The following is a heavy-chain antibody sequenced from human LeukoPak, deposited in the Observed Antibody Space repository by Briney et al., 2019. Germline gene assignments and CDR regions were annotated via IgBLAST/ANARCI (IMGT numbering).Heavy chain of an antibody. D-gene: IGHD3-22*01. CDR1: GASISSYY. J-gene: IGHJ4*02. CDR2: IYYSGST. V-gene: IGHV4-59*01. Sequence: PSETLSLTCSVSGASISSYYWSWIRQPPGKGLEWIGYIYYSGSTNYNPSLKSRVTISVDTSKNQFSLKLSSVTAADTAVYYCARGAHYYDTSGYLMPLNYWGQGTLVTVSS. CDR3: ARGAHYYDTSGYLMPLNY.